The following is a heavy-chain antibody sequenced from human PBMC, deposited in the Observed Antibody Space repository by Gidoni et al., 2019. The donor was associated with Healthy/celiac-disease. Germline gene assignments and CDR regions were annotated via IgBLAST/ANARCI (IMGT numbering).Heavy chain of an antibody. CDR2: ISGYNSNT. J-gene: IGHJ5*02. V-gene: IGHV1-18*01. CDR3: ARGIAAAGYSENWFDP. Sequence: QVQLVQSGAEVKKPGASVKVSCQASGYTFTSYGIIWVRQVPGQGLEWMGWISGYNSNTNYAQKLQGRVSMTTDTSTSTAYMELRSLRSDDTAVYYCARGIAAAGYSENWFDPWGQGTLVTVSS. D-gene: IGHD6-13*01. CDR1: GYTFTSYG.